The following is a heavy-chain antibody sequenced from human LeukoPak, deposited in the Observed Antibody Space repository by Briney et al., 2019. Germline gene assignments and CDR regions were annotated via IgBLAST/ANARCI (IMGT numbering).Heavy chain of an antibody. Sequence: GGSLRLSCAASGFTFSSYAMSWVRQAPGKGLEWVSAISGSGGSTYYADSVKGRFTISRDNSKNTLYLQMNSLRAEDTAVYYCAPRGGYCSGGSCYSGYWGQGTLVTVSS. CDR3: APRGGYCSGGSCYSGY. J-gene: IGHJ4*02. D-gene: IGHD2-15*01. CDR1: GFTFSSYA. CDR2: ISGSGGST. V-gene: IGHV3-23*01.